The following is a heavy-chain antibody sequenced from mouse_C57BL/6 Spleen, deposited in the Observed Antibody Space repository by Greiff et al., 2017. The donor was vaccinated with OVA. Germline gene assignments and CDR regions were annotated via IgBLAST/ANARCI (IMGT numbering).Heavy chain of an antibody. CDR2: IDTSDSYT. CDR1: GYTFTSYW. D-gene: IGHD2-12*01. J-gene: IGHJ2*01. CDR3: ARSRIGFDDELDY. V-gene: IGHV1-59*01. Sequence: VQLQQPGAELVRPGTSVTLSCKASGYTFTSYWMPWVKQRPGQGLEWIGVIDTSDSYTNSNQKFKGKAKLTVDTSSSTAYMQLSILTSEDSAVYYCARSRIGFDDELDYWGQGTTLTVSS.